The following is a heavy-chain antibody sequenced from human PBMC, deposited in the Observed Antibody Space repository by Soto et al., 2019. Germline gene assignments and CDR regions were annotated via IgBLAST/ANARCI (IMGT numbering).Heavy chain of an antibody. V-gene: IGHV1-18*04. CDR1: GYTFTSYG. CDR2: ISAYNGNT. Sequence: ASVKVSCKASGYTFTSYGISWVRQAPGQGLEWMGWISAYNGNTNYAQNLQGRVTMATDTSTSTAYMELRSLRSDDTAVYYCARDEDAAMPHFFDYWGQGTPVTVSS. J-gene: IGHJ4*02. D-gene: IGHD5-18*01. CDR3: ARDEDAAMPHFFDY.